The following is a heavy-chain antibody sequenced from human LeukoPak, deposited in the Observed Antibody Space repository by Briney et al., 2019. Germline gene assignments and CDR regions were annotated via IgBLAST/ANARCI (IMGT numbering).Heavy chain of an antibody. V-gene: IGHV3-23*01. CDR2: ITDEADT. CDR1: GFTFSSYS. CDR3: AKVDYWSPENYFDS. J-gene: IGHJ4*02. D-gene: IGHD1-1*01. Sequence: PGGSLRLSCAASGFTFSSYSMKWVRQAPGKGLESVSVITDEADTYYADSVKGRFTISRDNSQNTVFLQMNSLRAEDTAVYYCAKVDYWSPENYFDSWGQGILVTVSS.